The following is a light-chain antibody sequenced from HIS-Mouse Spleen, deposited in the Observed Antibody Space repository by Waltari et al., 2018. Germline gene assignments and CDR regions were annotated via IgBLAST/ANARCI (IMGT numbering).Light chain of an antibody. Sequence: SYVLTQPPSVSVAPGQTARITCGGNNTGSKSVHWYQQKPGPAPVLVVYDDSDRPSGIPERFSGSNSGNTATLTISRVEAGDEADYYCQVWDSSSDRVFGTGTKVTVL. CDR1: NTGSKS. CDR2: DDS. CDR3: QVWDSSSDRV. J-gene: IGLJ1*01. V-gene: IGLV3-21*02.